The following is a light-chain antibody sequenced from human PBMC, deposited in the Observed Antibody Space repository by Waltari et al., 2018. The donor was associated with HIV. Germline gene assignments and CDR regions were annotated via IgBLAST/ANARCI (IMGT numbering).Light chain of an antibody. J-gene: IGLJ1*01. V-gene: IGLV1-47*01. CDR3: AAWDDSLSGPSYV. CDR2: RNN. Sequence: QSVLTQPPSASGTPGKRVTISCSGSSSNIGSNYLSCYQQLPGTAPKLLIYRNNQRPSGVPDRFSGSKSGTSASLAISGLRSEDEADYYCAAWDDSLSGPSYVFGTGTKVTVL. CDR1: SSNIGSNY.